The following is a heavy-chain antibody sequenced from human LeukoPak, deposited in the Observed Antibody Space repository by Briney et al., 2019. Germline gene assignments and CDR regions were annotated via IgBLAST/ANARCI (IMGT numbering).Heavy chain of an antibody. J-gene: IGHJ4*02. CDR2: ISAYNGNT. Sequence: ASVKVSCKASGYTFTSYGISWVRQAPGQGLEWMGWISAYNGNTNYAQKFQGRVTMTEDTSTDTAYMELSSLRSEDTAVYYCARVLHGSGSFDMPPYFDYWGQGTLVTVSS. CDR1: GYTFTSYG. D-gene: IGHD3-10*01. V-gene: IGHV1-18*01. CDR3: ARVLHGSGSFDMPPYFDY.